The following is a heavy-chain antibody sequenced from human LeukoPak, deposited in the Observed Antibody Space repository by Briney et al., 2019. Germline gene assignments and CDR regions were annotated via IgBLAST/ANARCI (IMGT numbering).Heavy chain of an antibody. D-gene: IGHD3-22*01. Sequence: PGGSLRLSCTASGFTFSSYSLNWVRQAPGKGLEWVAVISYDGSKKDYADSVKGRFTISRDNSKNTVYLQMNSLRPEDTSVYYCARDLSGYYSIDYWGQGTLVTVSS. CDR3: ARDLSGYYSIDY. V-gene: IGHV3-30-3*01. J-gene: IGHJ4*02. CDR2: ISYDGSKK. CDR1: GFTFSSYS.